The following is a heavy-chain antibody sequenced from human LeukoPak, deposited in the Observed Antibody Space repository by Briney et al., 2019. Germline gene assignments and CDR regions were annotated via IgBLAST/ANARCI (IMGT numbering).Heavy chain of an antibody. D-gene: IGHD3-22*01. Sequence: ASVTVSCTASGYTFTTYGISWVRQAPGQGLEWMGWISAYNGNTNYAQKLQGRVTMTTDTSTSTAYMELSSLRSEDTAVYYCARAFLRGNYDSSGTAYYYYGMDVWGQGTTVTVSS. V-gene: IGHV1-18*04. CDR2: ISAYNGNT. J-gene: IGHJ6*02. CDR3: ARAFLRGNYDSSGTAYYYYGMDV. CDR1: GYTFTTYG.